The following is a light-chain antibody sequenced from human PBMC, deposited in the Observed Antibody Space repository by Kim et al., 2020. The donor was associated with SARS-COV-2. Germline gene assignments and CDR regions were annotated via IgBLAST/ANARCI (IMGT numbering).Light chain of an antibody. V-gene: IGLV2-8*01. CDR3: SSHAGSNNLV. CDR2: EVT. J-gene: IGLJ2*01. Sequence: GQSGSISCAGTSSDVGAYNYVSWYQQHPGKAPRLMIYEVTKRPSGVPDRFSGSKSGNTASLTVSGLQAEDEADYYCSSHAGSNNLVFGGGTKVTVL. CDR1: SSDVGAYNY.